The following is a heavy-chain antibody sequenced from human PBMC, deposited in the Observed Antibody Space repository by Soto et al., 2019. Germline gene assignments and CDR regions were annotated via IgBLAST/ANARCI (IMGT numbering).Heavy chain of an antibody. V-gene: IGHV3-30-3*01. CDR3: AGDRYGYSSSFDY. J-gene: IGHJ4*02. Sequence: QVQLVESGGGVVQPGRSLRLSCAASGFTFSSYAMHWVRQAPGKGLEWVAVISYDGSNKYYADSVKGRFTISRDNSKNTLYLQMNSLRAEDTAVYYCAGDRYGYSSSFDYWGQGTLVTVSS. D-gene: IGHD6-6*01. CDR1: GFTFSSYA. CDR2: ISYDGSNK.